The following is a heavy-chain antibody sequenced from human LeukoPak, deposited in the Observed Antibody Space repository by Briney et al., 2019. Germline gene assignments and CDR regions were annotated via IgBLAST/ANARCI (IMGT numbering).Heavy chain of an antibody. Sequence: SETLSLTCAVYGGSFSGYYWSWIRQPPGKGLEWIREINHSGSTYYNPSLKSRVTISVDTSKNQFSLKLSSATAADTAVYYCARHRTIYYDSSGYWVWGQGTLVTVSS. CDR2: INHSGST. D-gene: IGHD3-22*01. V-gene: IGHV4-34*01. CDR3: ARHRTIYYDSSGYWV. J-gene: IGHJ4*02. CDR1: GGSFSGYY.